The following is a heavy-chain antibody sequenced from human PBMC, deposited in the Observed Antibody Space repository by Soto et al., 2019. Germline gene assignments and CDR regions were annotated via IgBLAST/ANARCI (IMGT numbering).Heavy chain of an antibody. J-gene: IGHJ6*03. CDR1: GFTFSSYS. Sequence: GGSLRLSCAASGFTFSSYSMNWVRQAPGKGLEWVSYISSSSSTIYYADSVKGRFTISRDNAKNSLYLQMNSLRAEDTAVYYCARESGYSSSWDYYYYYMDVWGKGTTVTVSS. V-gene: IGHV3-48*01. CDR2: ISSSSSTI. CDR3: ARESGYSSSWDYYYYYMDV. D-gene: IGHD6-13*01.